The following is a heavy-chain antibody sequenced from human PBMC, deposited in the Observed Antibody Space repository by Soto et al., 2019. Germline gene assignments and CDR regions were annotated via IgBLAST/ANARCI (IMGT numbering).Heavy chain of an antibody. J-gene: IGHJ2*01. Sequence: QVQLVQSGAEVKKPGASVKVSCKASGYTFTSYDINWVRQATGQGLEWMGWMNPNSGNTGYAQKFQGRVTMTRNTSISTAYMELSSLRSEDTAVYYCVRGRNGDYGRSYWYFDLWGRGTLVTVSS. CDR1: GYTFTSYD. V-gene: IGHV1-8*01. CDR3: VRGRNGDYGRSYWYFDL. CDR2: MNPNSGNT. D-gene: IGHD4-17*01.